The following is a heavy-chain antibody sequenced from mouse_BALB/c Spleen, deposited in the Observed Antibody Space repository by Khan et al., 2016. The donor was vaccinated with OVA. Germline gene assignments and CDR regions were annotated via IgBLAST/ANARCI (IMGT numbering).Heavy chain of an antibody. CDR2: IWTGGST. V-gene: IGHV2-9*02. CDR1: GFSLTTYG. J-gene: IGHJ4*01. Sequence: VQLQESGPGLVAPSQSLSITCTVSGFSLTTYGVNWVRQPPGKGLEWLGVIWTGGSTNYNSALMSRLSISKDKSKSQVFLRMNILQTDDTAVYXCANICYGKRYYAMDYWGQGTSVTVSS. CDR3: ANICYGKRYYAMDY. D-gene: IGHD2-1*01.